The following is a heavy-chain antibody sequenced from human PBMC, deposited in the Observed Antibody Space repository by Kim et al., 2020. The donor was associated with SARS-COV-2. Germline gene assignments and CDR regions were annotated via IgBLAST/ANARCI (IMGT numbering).Heavy chain of an antibody. CDR3: ARADKKTRGAKN. V-gene: IGHV4-34*01. D-gene: IGHD1-1*01. CDR2: INHSGST. CDR1: GGSFSGYY. Sequence: SETLSLTCAVYGGSFSGYYWSWIRQPPGKGLEWIGEINHSGSTNYNPSLKSRVTISVDTSKNQFSLKLSSVTAADTAVYYCARADKKTRGAKNWGQGTL. J-gene: IGHJ4*02.